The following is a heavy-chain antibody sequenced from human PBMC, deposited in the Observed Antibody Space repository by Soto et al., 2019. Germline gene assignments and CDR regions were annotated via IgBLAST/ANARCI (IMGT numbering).Heavy chain of an antibody. Sequence: ASVKVSCKASGGTFSSYTISWVRQAPGQGLEWMGRISAYNGNSNYAQKYHGRVTMTTDTSTNTAYMEMSSLRSDDTAVYYCARIADCSTTSCSFPSRFHIRGYYYYYGLDVWGQGTTVTVSS. CDR2: ISAYNGNS. D-gene: IGHD2-2*01. V-gene: IGHV1-18*01. CDR1: GGTFSSYT. CDR3: ARIADCSTTSCSFPSRFHIRGYYYYYGLDV. J-gene: IGHJ6*02.